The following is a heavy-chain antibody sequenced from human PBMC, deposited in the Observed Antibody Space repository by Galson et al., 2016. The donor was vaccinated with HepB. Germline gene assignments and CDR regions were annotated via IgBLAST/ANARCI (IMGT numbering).Heavy chain of an antibody. CDR3: ARDTKGRVEVVVAANYYYYYGMDV. V-gene: IGHV3-30*03. D-gene: IGHD2-15*01. Sequence: SLRLSCAASGFTFSSYGMHWVRQAPGKGLEWVAVISYDGSNKYYADSVKGRFTISRDNSKNTLYLQMNSLRAEDTAVYYCARDTKGRVEVVVAANYYYYYGMDVWGQGTMVTVSS. J-gene: IGHJ6*02. CDR2: ISYDGSNK. CDR1: GFTFSSYG.